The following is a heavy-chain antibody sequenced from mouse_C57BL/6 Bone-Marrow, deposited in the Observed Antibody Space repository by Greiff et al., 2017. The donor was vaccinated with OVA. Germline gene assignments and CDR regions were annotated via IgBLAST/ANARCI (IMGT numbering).Heavy chain of an antibody. CDR2: IYPRSGNT. D-gene: IGHD2-3*01. Sequence: QVQLQQSGAELARPGASVKLSCKASGYTFTSYGISWVKQRTGQGLEWIGEIYPRSGNTYYNEKFKGKATLTADKSSSTAYMELRSLTSEDSAVYFCAQIYDGYPTYWYFDVWGTGTTVTVSS. CDR3: AQIYDGYPTYWYFDV. CDR1: GYTFTSYG. V-gene: IGHV1-81*01. J-gene: IGHJ1*03.